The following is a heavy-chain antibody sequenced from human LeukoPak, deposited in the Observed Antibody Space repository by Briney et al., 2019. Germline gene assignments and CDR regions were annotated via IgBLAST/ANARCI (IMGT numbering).Heavy chain of an antibody. Sequence: PGGSLRLSCAASGFPFSSYAMRWVRQAPGKGLEWVSAISGSGGSTYYADSVKGRFTIHRDNSKNTLYLQMNSLRAEDTAVYYCAKGRVRYFDYFDYWGQGTLVTVSS. V-gene: IGHV3-23*01. D-gene: IGHD3-9*01. CDR1: GFPFSSYA. J-gene: IGHJ4*02. CDR2: ISGSGGST. CDR3: AKGRVRYFDYFDY.